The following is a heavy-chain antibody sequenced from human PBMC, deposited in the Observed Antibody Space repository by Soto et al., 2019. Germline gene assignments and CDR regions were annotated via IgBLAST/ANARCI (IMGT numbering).Heavy chain of an antibody. CDR2: IKEDGSQT. D-gene: IGHD3-16*02. Sequence: EVQLVESGGGLVQPGGSLRLSCAASGFTFSNYWMNWVRQAPGKGLEWVANIKEDGSQTYHVDSVKGRFTISRDNAKSSLYLQMNSPRAEDTAMYYCARTRPGLYIDYWGQGTLVTVSS. CDR1: GFTFSNYW. CDR3: ARTRPGLYIDY. J-gene: IGHJ4*02. V-gene: IGHV3-7*01.